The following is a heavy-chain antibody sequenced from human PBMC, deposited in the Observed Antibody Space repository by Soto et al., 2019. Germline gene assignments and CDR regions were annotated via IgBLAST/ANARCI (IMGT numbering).Heavy chain of an antibody. CDR2: IYPGDSDA. V-gene: IGHV5-51*01. CDR1: GYMFTSYW. CDR3: ARQLGHDYINNWFDP. Sequence: VESLKISCKGSGYMFTSYWISWFRQMPVKGLEWMGIIYPGDSDARYSPSFQGQVTISVDKSISTAYLQWSSLKASDTAIYYCARQLGHDYINNWFDPWGQGTLVTVSS. D-gene: IGHD4-4*01. J-gene: IGHJ5*02.